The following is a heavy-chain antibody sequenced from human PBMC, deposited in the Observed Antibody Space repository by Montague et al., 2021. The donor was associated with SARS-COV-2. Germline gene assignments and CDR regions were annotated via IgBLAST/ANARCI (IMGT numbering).Heavy chain of an antibody. V-gene: IGHV4-34*01. Sequence: SETLSLTCAVYGGSFSGYYWSWIRQPPGKGLEWIGEINHSGSTNCNPPLKSRVTISVDTSKNQFSLKLSSVTAADTAVYYCARGPRITMIVVVITDIWFDPWGQGTLVTVSS. D-gene: IGHD3-22*01. J-gene: IGHJ5*02. CDR2: INHSGST. CDR1: GGSFSGYY. CDR3: ARGPRITMIVVVITDIWFDP.